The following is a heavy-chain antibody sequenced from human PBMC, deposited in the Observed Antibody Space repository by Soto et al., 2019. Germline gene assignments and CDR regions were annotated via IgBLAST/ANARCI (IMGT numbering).Heavy chain of an antibody. Sequence: QLQLQGSGPGLVRPSETLSLTCTVSGVSTSNTSYSWGWIRQSPGKGLEWIGTIYYSGKTYYHPALKSRVTISVDTSNNRFSLKLSSVTAADTAVYYCARHGSYWGQGTLVTVSS. CDR1: GVSTSNTSYS. J-gene: IGHJ4*02. CDR3: ARHGSY. V-gene: IGHV4-39*01. CDR2: IYYSGKT.